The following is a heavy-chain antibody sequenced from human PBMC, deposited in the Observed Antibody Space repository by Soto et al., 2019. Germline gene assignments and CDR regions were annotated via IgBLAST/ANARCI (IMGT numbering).Heavy chain of an antibody. CDR1: GGSISSSSYY. D-gene: IGHD6-13*01. CDR2: IYYSGST. V-gene: IGHV4-39*01. J-gene: IGHJ4*02. CDR3: ARLFRRPGIAAAGTQKPINDY. Sequence: SETLSLTCTVSGGSISSSSYYWGWIRQPPGKGLEWIGSIYYSGSTYYNPSLKSRVTISVDTSKNQFSLKLSSVTAADTAVYYCARLFRRPGIAAAGTQKPINDYWGQGTLVTVSS.